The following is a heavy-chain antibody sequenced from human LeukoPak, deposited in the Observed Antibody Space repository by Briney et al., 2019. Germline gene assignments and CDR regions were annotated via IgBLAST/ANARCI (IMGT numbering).Heavy chain of an antibody. D-gene: IGHD3-16*01. V-gene: IGHV4-4*02. CDR2: IYHSGST. Sequence: SGTLSLTCAVSGGSISSSNWWSWVRQPPGKGLEWIGEIYHSGSTNYNPSLKSRVTILVDKSKNQFSLKLSSVTAADTAVYYCARVGGEWLGSPYYYYGMDVWGQGTTVTVSS. J-gene: IGHJ6*02. CDR3: ARVGGEWLGSPYYYYGMDV. CDR1: GGSISSSNW.